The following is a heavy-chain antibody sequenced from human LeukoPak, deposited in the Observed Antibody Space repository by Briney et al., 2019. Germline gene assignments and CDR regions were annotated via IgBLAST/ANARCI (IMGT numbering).Heavy chain of an antibody. V-gene: IGHV3-48*01. J-gene: IGHJ3*02. Sequence: GGSLRLSCAASGFTFSTYSMNWVRQAAGKGLEWVSYISSSSSTIYYADSVKGRLTISRDNSKNTLYLQMNSLRAEDTAVYYCARDLEDSSPFGAFDMWGQGTMVTVSS. CDR3: ARDLEDSSPFGAFDM. CDR2: ISSSSSTI. D-gene: IGHD3-22*01. CDR1: GFTFSTYS.